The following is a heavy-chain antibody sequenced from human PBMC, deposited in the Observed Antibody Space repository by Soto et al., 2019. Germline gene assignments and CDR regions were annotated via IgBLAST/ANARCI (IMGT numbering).Heavy chain of an antibody. CDR3: ARDQGGEAARPGLPYGMDV. CDR2: ISSSSSTI. J-gene: IGHJ6*02. V-gene: IGHV3-48*02. D-gene: IGHD6-6*01. Sequence: GGSLRLSCAASGFTFSSYSMNWVRQAPGKGLEWVSYISSSSSTIYYADSVKGRFTISRDNAKNSLYLQMNSLRDEDTAVYYCARDQGGEAARPGLPYGMDVWGQGTTVTVSS. CDR1: GFTFSSYS.